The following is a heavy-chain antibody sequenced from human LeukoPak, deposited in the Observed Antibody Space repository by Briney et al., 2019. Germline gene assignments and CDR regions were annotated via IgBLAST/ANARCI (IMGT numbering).Heavy chain of an antibody. Sequence: PGGSLRLSCTASGFTFTDYSMSWIRQAPGKGLEWVAVIWYDGSNKYYADSVKGRFTISRDNSKNTLYLQMNSLRAEDTAVYYCAREGSSSGGLGYNWFDPWGQGTLVTVSS. CDR3: AREGSSSGGLGYNWFDP. CDR1: GFTFTDYS. J-gene: IGHJ5*02. D-gene: IGHD6-6*01. V-gene: IGHV3-33*08. CDR2: IWYDGSNK.